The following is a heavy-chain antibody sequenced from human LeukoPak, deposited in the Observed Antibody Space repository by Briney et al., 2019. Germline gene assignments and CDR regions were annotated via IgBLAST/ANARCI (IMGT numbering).Heavy chain of an antibody. J-gene: IGHJ4*02. CDR3: ARGTYYYEF. V-gene: IGHV3-7*04. D-gene: IGHD3-16*01. CDR1: KFTSSSYW. Sequence: GGSMRLSCAASKFTSSSYWMSWVRQAPGKGLEWVAYMNQLGNEKNYVDSVKGRLTISRDNAKNSLYMQMNSLRAEDTAVYYCARGTYYYEFWGQGTLVTVSS. CDR2: MNQLGNEK.